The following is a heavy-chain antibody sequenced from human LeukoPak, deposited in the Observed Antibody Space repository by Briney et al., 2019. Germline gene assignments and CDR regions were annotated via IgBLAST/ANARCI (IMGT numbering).Heavy chain of an antibody. CDR2: ISGSGTTI. Sequence: GGSLRLSCAASGFTYTDYYMGWIRQAPGKGLEWLSYISGSGTTIFYADSVKGRFTISRDNAKNSVDLQMNSLRAEDTAVYYCGRDFGLVGTKRSFDLWGQGTMVTVSS. CDR3: GRDFGLVGTKRSFDL. V-gene: IGHV3-11*01. D-gene: IGHD1-7*01. CDR1: GFTYTDYY. J-gene: IGHJ3*01.